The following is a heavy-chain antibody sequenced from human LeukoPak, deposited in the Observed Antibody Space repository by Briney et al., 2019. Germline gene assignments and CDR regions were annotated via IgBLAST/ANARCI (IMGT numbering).Heavy chain of an antibody. V-gene: IGHV3-48*02. Sequence: DSVTGRFTISRDNAKNSLYLQMNSLRDEDTAVYYCASGPSSDAFDIWGQGTIVTVSS. J-gene: IGHJ3*02. CDR3: ASGPSSDAFDI.